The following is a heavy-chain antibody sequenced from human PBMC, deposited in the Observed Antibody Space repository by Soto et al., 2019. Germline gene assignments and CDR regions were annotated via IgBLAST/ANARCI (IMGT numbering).Heavy chain of an antibody. J-gene: IGHJ4*02. CDR2: IKQDGSEQ. D-gene: IGHD1-7*01. V-gene: IGHV3-7*03. CDR3: TTDRGITELVIFAS. Sequence: GGSLRLSCAASGFPFRNYWVSWVRQAPGKGLEWLANIKQDGSEQYYVDSVRSRFTISRDNAKNTLSLQMDSLKSEDTGLYYSTTDRGITELVIFASWGLGTLVTVPS. CDR1: GFPFRNYW.